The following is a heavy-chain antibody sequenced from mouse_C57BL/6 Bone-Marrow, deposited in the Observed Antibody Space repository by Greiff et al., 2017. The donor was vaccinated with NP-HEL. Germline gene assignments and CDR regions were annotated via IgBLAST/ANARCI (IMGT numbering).Heavy chain of an antibody. CDR2: IDPSDSYT. CDR1: GYTFTSYW. V-gene: IGHV1-50*01. Sequence: QVQLQQPGAELVKPGASVKLSCKASGYTFTSYWMQWVKQRPGQGLEWIGEIDPSDSYTNYNQKFKGKATLTVDTSSSTAYMQLSSLTSEDSAVYYCARDYGRGIYYAMDYWGQGTSVTVSS. CDR3: ARDYGRGIYYAMDY. D-gene: IGHD1-1*01. J-gene: IGHJ4*01.